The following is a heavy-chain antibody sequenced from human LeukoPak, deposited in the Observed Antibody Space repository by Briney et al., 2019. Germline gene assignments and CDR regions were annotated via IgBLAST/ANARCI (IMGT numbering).Heavy chain of an antibody. J-gene: IGHJ4*02. Sequence: SETLSLTCTVSGGSISSGSYYWGWIRQPPGKGLEWIGSLYYSGSSYSNPSLKSRVTISVDTSKNQFSLKLSSVTAADTAIYYCVHYYDFWSGYSIDYWGQGTLVTVSS. CDR2: LYYSGSS. CDR3: VHYYDFWSGYSIDY. CDR1: GGSISSGSYY. D-gene: IGHD3-3*01. V-gene: IGHV4-39*01.